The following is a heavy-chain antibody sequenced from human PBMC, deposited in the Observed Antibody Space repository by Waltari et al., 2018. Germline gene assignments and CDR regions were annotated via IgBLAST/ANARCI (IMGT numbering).Heavy chain of an antibody. CDR3: ARDLGGSGSD. D-gene: IGHD1-26*01. Sequence: EVQLVESGGGLIQPGGSLRLSCAASGFTFSPSWMPWVRQVPGKGLVWVSRIDTHGSRTDYADSVKGRFTISRDNAKNTLYLQMNSLRVEDTALYYCARDLGGSGSDWGQGTLVTVSS. CDR2: IDTHGSRT. J-gene: IGHJ4*02. V-gene: IGHV3-74*01. CDR1: GFTFSPSW.